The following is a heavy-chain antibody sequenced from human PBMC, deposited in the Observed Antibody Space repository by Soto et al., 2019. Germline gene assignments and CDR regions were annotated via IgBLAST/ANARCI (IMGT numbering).Heavy chain of an antibody. CDR2: ISGSGGGT. Sequence: GGSLRLSCAASGFTFSSYAMSWVRQAPGKGLEWVSLISGSGGGTYYADSVKGWFTISRDNSKNTLYLQMNSLRAEDTAVFYCAKHLSNGSPDYWGQGTLVTVSS. J-gene: IGHJ4*02. CDR1: GFTFSSYA. V-gene: IGHV3-23*01. CDR3: AKHLSNGSPDY. D-gene: IGHD2-15*01.